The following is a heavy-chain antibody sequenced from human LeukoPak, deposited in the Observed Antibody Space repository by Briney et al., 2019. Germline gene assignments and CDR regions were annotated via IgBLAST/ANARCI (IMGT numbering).Heavy chain of an antibody. CDR1: GFTFSSYG. Sequence: GGSLRLSCAASGFTFSSYGMHWVRQAPGKGLEWVAVISYDGSNKYYADSVKGRFTISRDNAKNTVYLQMNSLRAEDTAVYYCVSFYETYWGRGTLVTVSS. J-gene: IGHJ4*02. D-gene: IGHD2/OR15-2a*01. CDR2: ISYDGSNK. CDR3: VSFYETY. V-gene: IGHV3-30*03.